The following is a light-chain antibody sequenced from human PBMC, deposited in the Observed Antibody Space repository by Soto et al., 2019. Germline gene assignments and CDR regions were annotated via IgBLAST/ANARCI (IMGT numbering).Light chain of an antibody. CDR3: QQYDSSPKT. Sequence: EVVLTLSPTTLSLSPGERATLSCSASQSVSSSYLAWYQQKPGQAPRLLIYGASSRATGIPDRFSGSGSGTDFTLTISRLQPEDFAVYYCQQYDSSPKTFGQGTKVDI. CDR1: QSVSSSY. CDR2: GAS. J-gene: IGKJ1*01. V-gene: IGKV3-20*01.